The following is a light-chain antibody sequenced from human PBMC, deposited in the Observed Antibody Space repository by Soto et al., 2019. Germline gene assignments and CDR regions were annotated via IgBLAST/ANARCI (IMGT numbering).Light chain of an antibody. CDR3: QTWSTGIRV. CDR2: LNSDGSH. Sequence: QAVVTQSPSASASLGASVKLTCTLSSGHSSYAIAWHQQQPEKGPRYLMKLNSDGSHSKGDGIPDRFSGSSSGTERYLTISSRQSEDEADYYCQTWSTGIRVFGGGTKLTVL. V-gene: IGLV4-69*01. J-gene: IGLJ3*02. CDR1: SGHSSYA.